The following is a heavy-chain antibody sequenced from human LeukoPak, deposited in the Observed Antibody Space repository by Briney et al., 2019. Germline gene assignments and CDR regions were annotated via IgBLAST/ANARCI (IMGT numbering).Heavy chain of an antibody. Sequence: SETLSLTCTFSGGFINSYYWNWIRQPAGKGLEWIGRIYSSWSTNYNPHLQSRVSMSVDTSKNQFSLKLTSVNAADTAVYYCARGAKATVVTMWGQGILVTVSS. J-gene: IGHJ4*02. CDR3: ARGAKATVVTM. V-gene: IGHV4-4*07. CDR1: GGFINSYY. D-gene: IGHD4-23*01. CDR2: IYSSWST.